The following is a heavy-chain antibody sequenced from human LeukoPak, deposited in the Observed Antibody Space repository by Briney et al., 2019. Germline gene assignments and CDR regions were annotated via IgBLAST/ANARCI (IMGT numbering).Heavy chain of an antibody. D-gene: IGHD6-13*01. CDR2: ISSSSSYT. CDR3: ARVSSSRRTNDAFDI. Sequence: GGSLRLSCAASGFTFSDYYMSWIRRAPGKGLEWVSYISSSSSYTNYADSVKGRFTISRDNAKNSLYLQMNSLRAEDTAVYYCARVSSSRRTNDAFDIWGQGTMVTVSS. J-gene: IGHJ3*02. V-gene: IGHV3-11*06. CDR1: GFTFSDYY.